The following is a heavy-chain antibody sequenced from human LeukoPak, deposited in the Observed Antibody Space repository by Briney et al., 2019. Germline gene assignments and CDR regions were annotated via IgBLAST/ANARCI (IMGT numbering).Heavy chain of an antibody. CDR2: MNPNSGNT. CDR3: ASSVVAATLLGYYYYGMDV. J-gene: IGHJ6*02. D-gene: IGHD2-15*01. Sequence: ASVKVSCKASGYTFTSYDINWMRQPTGQGLEWMGWMNPNSGNTCYAHKFQGRVTMTRNTSISTAYMELSSLRSEETAVYYCASSVVAATLLGYYYYGMDVWGQGTTVTVSS. V-gene: IGHV1-8*01. CDR1: GYTFTSYD.